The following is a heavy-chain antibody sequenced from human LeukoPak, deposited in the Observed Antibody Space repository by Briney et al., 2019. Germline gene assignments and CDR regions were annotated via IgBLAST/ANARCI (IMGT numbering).Heavy chain of an antibody. CDR3: ARDLDIVVVPAANGYYYYGMDV. CDR2: IYTSGST. D-gene: IGHD2-2*01. V-gene: IGHV4-4*07. CDR1: GGSISSYY. Sequence: SETLSLTCTVSGGSISSYYWSWIRQPAGKGLEWIGRIYTSGSTNYNPSLKSRVTMSVDMSKNQFSLKLSSVTAADTAVYYCARDLDIVVVPAANGYYYYGMDVWGQGTTVTVSS. J-gene: IGHJ6*02.